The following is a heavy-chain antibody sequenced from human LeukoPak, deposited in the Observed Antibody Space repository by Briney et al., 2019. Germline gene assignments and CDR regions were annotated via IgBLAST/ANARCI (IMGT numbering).Heavy chain of an antibody. CDR2: INPNSGGT. CDR1: GYTFTVYY. Sequence: ASVTVSCKASGYTFTVYYMHLVRQAPGQGLEWMGWINPNSGGTNYAQKFQGRVTMTRDTSISTAYMELSSLRSDDAAVYYCACDRGDYDRWGSYYVPWGQGTLVTVSS. J-gene: IGHJ5*02. V-gene: IGHV1-2*02. D-gene: IGHD3-10*01. CDR3: ACDRGDYDRWGSYYVP.